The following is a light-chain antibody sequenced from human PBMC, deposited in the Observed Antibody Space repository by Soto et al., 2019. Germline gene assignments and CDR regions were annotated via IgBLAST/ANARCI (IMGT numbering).Light chain of an antibody. CDR2: DAS. J-gene: IGKJ2*01. CDR1: QSISYN. V-gene: IGKV3-11*01. Sequence: EIVLTQSPATLSLSPGERATLSCRASQSISYNLAWYQQKSGQAPRLLIYDASNRATGVPARLSGSGSGTDFTLTISSLEPEDFAVYYCQQRGDWPLYTFGQGSRLEIK. CDR3: QQRGDWPLYT.